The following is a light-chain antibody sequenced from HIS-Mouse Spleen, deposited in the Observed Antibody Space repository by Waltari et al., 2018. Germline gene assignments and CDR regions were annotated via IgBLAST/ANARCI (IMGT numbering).Light chain of an antibody. V-gene: IGLV3-10*01. J-gene: IGLJ2*01. Sequence: SYELTQPPSVSVSPGQTARITCSGDALPKKYAYWYQQKSGQAPVLVSYEDSKRTSGIPESFSGSSSGTMATLTISGAQVEDEADYYCYSTDSSGNHRVFGGGTKLTVL. CDR1: ALPKKY. CDR2: EDS. CDR3: YSTDSSGNHRV.